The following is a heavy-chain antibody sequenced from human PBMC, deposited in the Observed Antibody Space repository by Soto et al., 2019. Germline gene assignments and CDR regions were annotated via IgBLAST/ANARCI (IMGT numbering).Heavy chain of an antibody. CDR3: ARDSVFFVVVAGTRIVHSGMEV. V-gene: IGHV3-30*01. CDR2: ISYDGSNK. D-gene: IGHD2-2*01. Sequence: KGLEWVAVISYDGSNKYYADSVKGRFNISRDNSKNTLYLQMNSLRAEDTAVYYCARDSVFFVVVAGTRIVHSGMEVWRHGTTVTVSS. J-gene: IGHJ6*02.